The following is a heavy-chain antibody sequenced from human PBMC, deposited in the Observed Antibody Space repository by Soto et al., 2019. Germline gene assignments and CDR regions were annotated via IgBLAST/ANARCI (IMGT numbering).Heavy chain of an antibody. J-gene: IGHJ4*02. Sequence: QVQLRESGPGLVRPSETLSLTCTVSGGSITGYYWSWIRQPPGKGLEGIGYIYDSGTTTYNAALKSRVTISADTSKNQFSLNLRSVTAADTAVYYCARRNYGEEGYFFDFWGQGLIVTVAS. D-gene: IGHD4-17*01. V-gene: IGHV4-59*08. CDR3: ARRNYGEEGYFFDF. CDR2: IYDSGTT. CDR1: GGSITGYY.